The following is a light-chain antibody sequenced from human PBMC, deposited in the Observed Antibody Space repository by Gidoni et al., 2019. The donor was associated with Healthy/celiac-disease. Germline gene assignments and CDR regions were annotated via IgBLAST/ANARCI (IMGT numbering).Light chain of an antibody. V-gene: IGKV3-11*01. CDR3: QQRSNWPRT. J-gene: IGKJ1*01. CDR1: QSVSSY. CDR2: DAS. Sequence: DIVLPQSPATLSLSPGERATLSCRASQSVSSYLAWYQQKPGQAPRLLIYDASNRATGIPARFSGSVSGTDFTLTISSLEPEEFAVYYCQQRSNWPRTFGQGTKVEIK.